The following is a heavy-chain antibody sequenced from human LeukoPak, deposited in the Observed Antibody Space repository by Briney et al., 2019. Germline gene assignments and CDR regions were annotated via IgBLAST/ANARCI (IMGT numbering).Heavy chain of an antibody. D-gene: IGHD5-18*01. J-gene: IGHJ5*02. CDR3: ARGYSYGYGWFDP. CDR2: IYYSGST. V-gene: IGHV4-59*08. Sequence: SETLSLTCTVSGGSISSYYWSWIRQPPGKGLEWIGYIYYSGSTNYNPSLKSRVTISVDTSKNQFSLKLSPVTAADTAVYYCARGYSYGYGWFDPWGQGTLVTVSS. CDR1: GGSISSYY.